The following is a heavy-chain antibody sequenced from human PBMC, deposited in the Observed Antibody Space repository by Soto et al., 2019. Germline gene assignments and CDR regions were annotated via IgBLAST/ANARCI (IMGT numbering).Heavy chain of an antibody. D-gene: IGHD2-15*01. Sequence: SETLSLTCAVYGGSFSGYYWSWIRQPPGKGLEWIGEINHSGSTNYNPSLKSRVTISVDTSKNQFSLKLSSVTAADTAVYYCARGPRPGYCSGGSCSLGYWCQGTRVTVSS. CDR3: ARGPRPGYCSGGSCSLGY. CDR2: INHSGST. J-gene: IGHJ4*02. CDR1: GGSFSGYY. V-gene: IGHV4-34*01.